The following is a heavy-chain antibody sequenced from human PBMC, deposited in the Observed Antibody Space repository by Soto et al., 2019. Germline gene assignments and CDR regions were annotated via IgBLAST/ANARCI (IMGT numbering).Heavy chain of an antibody. J-gene: IGHJ6*02. Sequence: SETLSLSCTVSGDSISSGDYYWSWIRQPPGKGLEWIGCIYYSGNTYYNPSLKRRFSISVDTSKNQFSLQLSSVTVADTAVYYCARVSGSYYYGMDVWGQGTTVTVS. CDR3: ARVSGSYYYGMDV. D-gene: IGHD1-26*01. V-gene: IGHV4-30-4*01. CDR1: GDSISSGDYY. CDR2: IYYSGNT.